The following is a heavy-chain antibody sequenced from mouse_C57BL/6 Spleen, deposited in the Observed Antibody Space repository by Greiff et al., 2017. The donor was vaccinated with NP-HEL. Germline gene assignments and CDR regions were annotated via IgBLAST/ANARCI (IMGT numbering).Heavy chain of an antibody. CDR1: GYTFTNYW. D-gene: IGHD1-1*01. Sequence: VQLQQSGAELVRPGTSVKMSCKASGYTFTNYWIGWAKQRPGHGLEWIGDIYPGGGYTNYNEKFKGKATLTADKSSSTAYMQFSSLTSEDSAIYYCARRYYGSSPYYYAMDYWGQGTSVTVSS. CDR2: IYPGGGYT. CDR3: ARRYYGSSPYYYAMDY. J-gene: IGHJ4*01. V-gene: IGHV1-63*01.